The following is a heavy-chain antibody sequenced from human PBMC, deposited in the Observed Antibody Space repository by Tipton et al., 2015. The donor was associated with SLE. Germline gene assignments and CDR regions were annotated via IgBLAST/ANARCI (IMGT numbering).Heavy chain of an antibody. J-gene: IGHJ3*02. CDR3: ATIPSWIHSMAPGAFDI. D-gene: IGHD5-18*01. V-gene: IGHV1-69-2*01. CDR1: GYTFTDYY. Sequence: QSGAEVKKPGATVKISCKVSGYTFTDYYMHWVQQAPGKRLEWMGLVDPEDGETIYAEKFQGRVTITAATSTDTAYMELSSLGSEDTAVYCWATIPSWIHSMAPGAFDIWGQGTMVTVSS. CDR2: VDPEDGET.